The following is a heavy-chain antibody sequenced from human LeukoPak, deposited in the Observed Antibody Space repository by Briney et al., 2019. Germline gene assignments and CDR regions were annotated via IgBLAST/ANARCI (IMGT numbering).Heavy chain of an antibody. D-gene: IGHD6-6*01. CDR1: GYTFTGYY. J-gene: IGHJ4*02. CDR3: ARGAVRDS. V-gene: IGHV1-2*06. CDR2: INCKDGGT. Sequence: ASVRVSCKASGYTFTGYYIHWIRQAPGQGLEWMGRINCKDGGTSYTQKFQGRVAMTRDTSINTAYLELSSLISDDTAVYYCARGAVRDSWGQGTLIVVSS.